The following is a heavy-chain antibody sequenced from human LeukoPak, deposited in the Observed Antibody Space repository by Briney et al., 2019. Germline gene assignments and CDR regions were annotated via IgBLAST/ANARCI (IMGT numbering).Heavy chain of an antibody. CDR3: ARVWQDYSGVDY. CDR2: ISTTGTTM. J-gene: IGHJ4*02. D-gene: IGHD2-21*01. Sequence: PGGSLRLSCAASGFTFSGYNINWVRQAPGKGLEWISYISTTGTTMYYADSVKGRFAISRDNAKSSLYLQMNSLRDEDTAVYYCARVWQDYSGVDYWGQGTLVTISS. V-gene: IGHV3-48*02. CDR1: GFTFSGYN.